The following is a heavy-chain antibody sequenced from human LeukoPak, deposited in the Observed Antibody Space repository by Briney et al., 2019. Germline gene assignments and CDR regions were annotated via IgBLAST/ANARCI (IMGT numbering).Heavy chain of an antibody. V-gene: IGHV3-30*03. J-gene: IGHJ4*02. CDR2: ISYDGRSK. D-gene: IGHD5-18*01. CDR3: VRDPPRDTAMVWKY. Sequence: GGFLRLSCATSGFTFGTYGMHWVRQAPGKGPEWVAVISYDGRSKFYVDSVKGRFTISRDNSENTLYLQMNSLRTEDTAAYYCVRDPPRDTAMVWKYWGQGTLVTVSS. CDR1: GFTFGTYG.